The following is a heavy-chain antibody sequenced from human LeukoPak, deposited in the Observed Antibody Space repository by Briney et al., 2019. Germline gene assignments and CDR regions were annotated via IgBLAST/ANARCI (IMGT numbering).Heavy chain of an antibody. Sequence: GGSLRLSCAASGFTFRGYWMHWVRQAPGKGLVWVSRINSDGSTTTYADSVRGRFTIFRDNAKNTLYLQMNSLGAEDTAVHYCARVEGPNYYFYGMDVWGQGTTVTVFS. CDR1: GFTFRGYW. D-gene: IGHD2-8*01. V-gene: IGHV3-74*01. J-gene: IGHJ6*02. CDR2: INSDGSTT. CDR3: ARVEGPNYYFYGMDV.